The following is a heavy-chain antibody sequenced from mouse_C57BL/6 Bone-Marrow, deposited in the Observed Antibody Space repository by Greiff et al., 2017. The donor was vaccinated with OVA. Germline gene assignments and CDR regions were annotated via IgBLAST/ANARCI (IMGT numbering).Heavy chain of an antibody. CDR1: GYTFTSYW. CDR3: TRGGTPICYGFAY. CDR2: IYPGNSDT. D-gene: IGHD2-1*01. V-gene: IGHV1-5*01. J-gene: IGHJ3*01. Sequence: EVQLQQSGTVLARPGASVKMSCKTSGYTFTSYWMHWVKQRPGQGLEWIGAIYPGNSDTSYNQKFKGKAKLTAVTSASTAYMELSSLTNEDSAVYYCTRGGTPICYGFAYWGQGTLVTVSA.